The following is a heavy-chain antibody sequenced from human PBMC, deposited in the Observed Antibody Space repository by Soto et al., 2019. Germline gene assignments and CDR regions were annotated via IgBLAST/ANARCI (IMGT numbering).Heavy chain of an antibody. CDR1: GFSISPYW. CDR3: VSDGDVCSGSDCFRHFKY. Sequence: GGSLRLSCVASGFSISPYWMSWVRQAPGKGLEWVANIKEDGSAARYVDSARDRFLISRDNTKNSLYLQMTSLRAEDTAIYYCVSDGDVCSGSDCFRHFKYWGQGTRVTVSS. J-gene: IGHJ4*02. D-gene: IGHD5-12*01. CDR2: IKEDGSAA. V-gene: IGHV3-7*03.